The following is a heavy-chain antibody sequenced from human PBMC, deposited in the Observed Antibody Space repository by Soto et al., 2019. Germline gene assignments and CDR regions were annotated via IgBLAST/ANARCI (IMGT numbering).Heavy chain of an antibody. D-gene: IGHD3-10*01. CDR3: ARDVTGITMVRGVIITPPWFDP. CDR2: ISYDGSNK. J-gene: IGHJ5*02. CDR1: GFTFSSYA. V-gene: IGHV3-30-3*01. Sequence: PGGSLRLSCAASGFTFSSYAMHWVRQAPGKGLEWVAVISYDGSNKYYADSVKGRFTISRDNSKNTLYLQMNSLRAEDTAVYYCARDVTGITMVRGVIITPPWFDPWGQGTLVTVSS.